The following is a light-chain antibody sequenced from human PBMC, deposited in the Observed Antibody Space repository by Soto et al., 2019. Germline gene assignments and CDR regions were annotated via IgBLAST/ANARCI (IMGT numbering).Light chain of an antibody. Sequence: EIVLTQSPGTLSLSPGERATLSCRASQSVSSSYLAWYQQKPGQAPRLLIYGASSRATGIPDRFNGSGSGTDLTLTISRLEPEDFAVYYCQQYGSSSITFGQGTRLDIK. CDR3: QQYGSSSIT. CDR1: QSVSSSY. V-gene: IGKV3-20*01. J-gene: IGKJ5*01. CDR2: GAS.